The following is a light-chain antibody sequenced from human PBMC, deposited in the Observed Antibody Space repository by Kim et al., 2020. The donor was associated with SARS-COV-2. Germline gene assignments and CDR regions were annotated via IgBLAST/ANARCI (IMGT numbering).Light chain of an antibody. CDR1: SSNIGKNY. CDR3: GTWDNSLSAYV. Sequence: GQKVAISCSGFSSNIGKNYVSWYQQLPGAAPTLLIYDNNKRPSGIPDRFSGSKSGTSATLGITGLQTGDEADYYCGTWDNSLSAYVFGGGTKVTVL. J-gene: IGLJ1*01. V-gene: IGLV1-51*01. CDR2: DNN.